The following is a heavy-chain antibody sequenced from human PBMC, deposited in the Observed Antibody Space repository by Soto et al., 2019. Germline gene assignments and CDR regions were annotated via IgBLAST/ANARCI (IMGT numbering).Heavy chain of an antibody. V-gene: IGHV4-59*01. J-gene: IGHJ6*02. D-gene: IGHD3-22*01. CDR2: LYYSGST. CDR1: GGSISSYY. Sequence: SETLSLTCTVSGGSISSYYWSWIRQPPGKGLEWLGSLYYSGSTNYNPSLKSRVTISVDASKNQFSLKLSSGTAADTAVYYCARDQSSQYYYDSSGYYPGSYYYGMDVWGQGTTVTVAS. CDR3: ARDQSSQYYYDSSGYYPGSYYYGMDV.